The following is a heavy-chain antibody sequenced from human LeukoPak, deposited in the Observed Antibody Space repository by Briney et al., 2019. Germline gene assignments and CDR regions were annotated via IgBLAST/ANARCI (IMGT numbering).Heavy chain of an antibody. J-gene: IGHJ4*01. CDR1: GFTFSISG. Sequence: GGSLRLSCAASGFTFSISGMHRVRQAPGKGLVWVSLINSDVSSTWYADSVKGRFTISRDNAKNTVYLQMDSLRAEDTAVYYCLKDADYGGHGTRVTVPS. V-gene: IGHV3-74*01. CDR2: INSDVSST. CDR3: LKDADY.